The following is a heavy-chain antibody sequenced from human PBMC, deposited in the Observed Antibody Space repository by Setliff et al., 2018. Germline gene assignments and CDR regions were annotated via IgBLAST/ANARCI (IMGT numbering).Heavy chain of an antibody. CDR1: GISISSGHY. V-gene: IGHV4-38-2*01. J-gene: IGHJ3*02. CDR2: IYHKGRT. Sequence: SETLSLTCGVSGISISSGHYWGWIRQPPGKGLEWIATIYHKGRTYYNPSLDSRVTISLDTSKNQLSLILRSVTAADTAVYYCARGRMRGSCSGPSCTYDPFDIWGQGTPVTVSS. D-gene: IGHD2-2*01. CDR3: ARGRMRGSCSGPSCTYDPFDI.